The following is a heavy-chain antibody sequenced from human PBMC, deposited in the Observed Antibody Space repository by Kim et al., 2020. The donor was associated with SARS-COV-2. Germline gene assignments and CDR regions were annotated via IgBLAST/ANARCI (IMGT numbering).Heavy chain of an antibody. Sequence: GGSLRLSCAASGFTFSDYYMSWIRQAPGKGLEWVSYISSSSSYTNYADSVKGRFTISRDNAKNSLYLQMNSLRAEDTAVYYCARAPSGYYPHNAFDIWGQGTMVTVSS. CDR2: ISSSSSYT. CDR1: GFTFSDYY. J-gene: IGHJ3*02. CDR3: ARAPSGYYPHNAFDI. D-gene: IGHD3-22*01. V-gene: IGHV3-11*05.